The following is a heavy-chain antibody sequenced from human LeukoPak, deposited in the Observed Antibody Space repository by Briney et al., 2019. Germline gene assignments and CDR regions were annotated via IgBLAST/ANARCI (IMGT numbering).Heavy chain of an antibody. J-gene: IGHJ4*02. CDR2: ISSSSSYI. V-gene: IGHV3-21*01. Sequence: SGGSLRLSCAASGFTFSSYSMNWVRQAPGKGLEWVSSISSSSSYIYYADSVKGRFTISRDNAKNSLYLQMNSLRAEDTAVYYCARDYPHCSSTSCPFDYWGQGTLVTVSS. CDR3: ARDYPHCSSTSCPFDY. CDR1: GFTFSSYS. D-gene: IGHD2-2*01.